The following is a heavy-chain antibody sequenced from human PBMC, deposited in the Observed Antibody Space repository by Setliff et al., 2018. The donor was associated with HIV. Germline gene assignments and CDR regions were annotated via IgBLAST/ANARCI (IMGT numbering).Heavy chain of an antibody. D-gene: IGHD5-12*01. CDR1: GYTFTSYG. CDR2: ISAYNGNT. J-gene: IGHJ5*02. V-gene: IGHV1-18*01. CDR3: ARAHFLVAMTRNWFDP. Sequence: ASVKVSCKASGYTFTSYGISWVRQAPGQGLEWMGWISAYNGNTNYAQKLQGRVTMTTDTSTSTAYMELRSLRSDDTAVYYCARAHFLVAMTRNWFDPWGQGTLVTVSS.